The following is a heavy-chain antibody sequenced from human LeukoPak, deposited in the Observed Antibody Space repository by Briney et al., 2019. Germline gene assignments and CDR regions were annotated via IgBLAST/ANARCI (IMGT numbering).Heavy chain of an antibody. CDR3: ARVVGVTNFDY. CDR1: GGSFSGYY. V-gene: IGHV4-34*01. D-gene: IGHD4-17*01. J-gene: IGHJ4*02. Sequence: SETLSLTCAVYGGSFSGYYWSWIRQPPGKGLEWIGEINHSGSTNYNPSLKSRVTISVDASKNQFSLKLSSMTAADTAVYYCARVVGVTNFDYWGQGTLVTVSS. CDR2: INHSGST.